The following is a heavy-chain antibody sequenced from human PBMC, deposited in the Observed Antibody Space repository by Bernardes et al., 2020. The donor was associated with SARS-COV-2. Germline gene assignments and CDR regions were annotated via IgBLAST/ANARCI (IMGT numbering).Heavy chain of an antibody. V-gene: IGHV4-30-2*01. Sequence: LSLTCAVFGGSISSGDYSWSWIRQPPGKGLEWIGYIYQSGTTYYNPSLKSRVTISLDTSKTHFSLNLSSVTAADTAMYYCARGTLTSRATYYFDYWGQGTLVTVSS. CDR3: ARGTLTSRATYYFDY. J-gene: IGHJ4*02. CDR1: GGSISSGDYS. CDR2: IYQSGTT.